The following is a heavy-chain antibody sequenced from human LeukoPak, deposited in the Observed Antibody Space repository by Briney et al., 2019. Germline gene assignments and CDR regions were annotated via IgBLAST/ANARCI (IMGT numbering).Heavy chain of an antibody. CDR1: GGSISSGSYY. D-gene: IGHD3-10*01. Sequence: SETLSLTCTVSGGSISSGSYYWSWIRQPAGKGLEWIGRIYTSGSTNYNPSLKSRVTISVDTSKNQFSLKLSSVTAADTAVYYCARPPHYYGSGITQRGDYWGQGTLVTVSS. J-gene: IGHJ4*02. CDR2: IYTSGST. CDR3: ARPPHYYGSGITQRGDY. V-gene: IGHV4-61*02.